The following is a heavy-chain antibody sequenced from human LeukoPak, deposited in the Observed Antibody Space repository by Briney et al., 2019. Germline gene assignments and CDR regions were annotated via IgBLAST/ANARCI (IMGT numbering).Heavy chain of an antibody. CDR1: GFTFSSSA. CDR2: ISGSGGNT. J-gene: IGHJ4*02. Sequence: GGSLRLSCAASGFTFSSSAMSWVRQAPGKGLEWVSAISGSGGNTYYADSVKGGFTISRDNSKNTLYLQMNSLRAEDTAVYYCAKGAIAALNAYFDYWGQGTLVTVSS. V-gene: IGHV3-23*01. CDR3: AKGAIAALNAYFDY. D-gene: IGHD2-15*01.